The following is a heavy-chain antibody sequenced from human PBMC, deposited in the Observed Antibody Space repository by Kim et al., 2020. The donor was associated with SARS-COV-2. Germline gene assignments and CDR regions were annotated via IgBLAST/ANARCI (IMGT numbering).Heavy chain of an antibody. CDR2: ISGSGGST. V-gene: IGHV3-23*01. CDR3: AKEYCSSTSCYVHYYYYYGMDV. J-gene: IGHJ6*02. Sequence: GGSLRLSCAASGFTFSSYAMSWVRQAPGKGLEWVSAISGSGGSTYYADSVKGRFTISRDNSKNTLYLQMNSLRAEDTAVYYCAKEYCSSTSCYVHYYYYYGMDVWGQGTTVTVSS. CDR1: GFTFSSYA. D-gene: IGHD2-2*01.